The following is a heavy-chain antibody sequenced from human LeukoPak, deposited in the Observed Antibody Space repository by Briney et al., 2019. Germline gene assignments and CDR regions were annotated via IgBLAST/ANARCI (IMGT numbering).Heavy chain of an antibody. Sequence: GESLKISCKGSGYRFTSYWIGWVRQMPGKGLEWMGIIYPGDSDTRYSPSFQGQVTISADKSISTAYLQWSSLKASDTAMYYCARDCSSASCYPYGFDPWGQGTLVTVSS. J-gene: IGHJ5*02. D-gene: IGHD2-2*01. CDR2: IYPGDSDT. V-gene: IGHV5-51*01. CDR3: ARDCSSASCYPYGFDP. CDR1: GYRFTSYW.